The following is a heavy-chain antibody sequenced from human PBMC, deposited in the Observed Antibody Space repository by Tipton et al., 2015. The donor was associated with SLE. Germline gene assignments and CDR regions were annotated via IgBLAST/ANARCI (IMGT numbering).Heavy chain of an antibody. CDR3: ARGQSAYAAATQRGYKWFDP. CDR1: GGFISSYY. Sequence: TLSLTCTVSGGFISSYYWSWIRQPPGKGLEWIGNINYSGSTKYNPSLKSRVTISVDTSKNQFSLKLSSVTAADTAVYYCARGQSAYAAATQRGYKWFDPWGQGTLVTVSS. V-gene: IGHV4-59*12. J-gene: IGHJ5*02. CDR2: INYSGST. D-gene: IGHD2-2*01.